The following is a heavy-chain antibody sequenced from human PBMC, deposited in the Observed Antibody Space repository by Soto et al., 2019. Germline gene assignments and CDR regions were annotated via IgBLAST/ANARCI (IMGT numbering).Heavy chain of an antibody. CDR2: IYYSGST. V-gene: IGHV4-61*01. Sequence: SETLSLTCTVSGGSLSSGSYYWSWIRQPPGKGLEWIGYIYYSGSTKYNSSLKSRVTVSVYTSKNQFSPKLSSVTAADTAVYYCATEGSSGYYTFDHRGQGTLVTVSP. J-gene: IGHJ4*02. CDR3: ATEGSSGYYTFDH. D-gene: IGHD3-22*01. CDR1: GGSLSSGSYY.